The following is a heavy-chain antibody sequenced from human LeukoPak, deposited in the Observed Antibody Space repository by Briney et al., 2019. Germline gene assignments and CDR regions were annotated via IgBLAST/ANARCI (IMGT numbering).Heavy chain of an antibody. CDR3: ARDLHGPGE. CDR2: ISIDGGTT. Sequence: PGGSLRLSCAASGFTFSNFWMHWVRQGPGQGPGWVSRISIDGGTTHYADSVKGRFTVSRDNAKNTLYLQINSLRDEDTAAYYCARDLHGPGEWGQGTLVTVSA. V-gene: IGHV3-74*01. CDR1: GFTFSNFW. D-gene: IGHD1-26*01. J-gene: IGHJ4*02.